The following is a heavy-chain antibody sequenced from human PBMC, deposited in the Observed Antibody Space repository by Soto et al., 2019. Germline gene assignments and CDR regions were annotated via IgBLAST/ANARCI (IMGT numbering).Heavy chain of an antibody. CDR2: IIPILGIA. D-gene: IGHD3-9*01. V-gene: IGHV1-69*02. Sequence: ASVKVSCKASGGTFSSYTISWVRQAPGQGLEWMGRIIPILGIANYAQKFQGRVTITADKSTSTAYMELSSLRSEDTAVYYCARGTLDYDILTGYYNGGFNDYWGQGTLVTVSS. CDR3: ARGTLDYDILTGYYNGGFNDY. CDR1: GGTFSSYT. J-gene: IGHJ4*02.